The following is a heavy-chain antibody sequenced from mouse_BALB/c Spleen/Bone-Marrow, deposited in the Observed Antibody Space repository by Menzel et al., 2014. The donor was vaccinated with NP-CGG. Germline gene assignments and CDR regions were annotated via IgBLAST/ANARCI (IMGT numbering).Heavy chain of an antibody. V-gene: IGHV1-5*01. CDR2: IYPGNSDT. D-gene: IGHD1-1*01. J-gene: IGHJ4*01. CDR1: GYTFTSYW. Sequence: VHVKQSGAELARPGASVNLSCKASGYTFTSYWMHWVKQRPGQGLEWIGAIYPGNSDTSYNQKFKGKAKLTAVTSTSTAYMELSSLTNEDSAVYYCTRYPYYYGSRNYYAMDYWGRGTSVTVSS. CDR3: TRYPYYYGSRNYYAMDY.